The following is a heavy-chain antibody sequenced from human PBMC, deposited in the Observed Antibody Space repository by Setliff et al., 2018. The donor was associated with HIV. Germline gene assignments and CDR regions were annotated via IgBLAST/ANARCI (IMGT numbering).Heavy chain of an antibody. D-gene: IGHD2-8*01. CDR1: GFTFDRYW. CDR2: VNSDGSSK. CDR3: AKTANLIVLMVYALS. V-gene: IGHV3-74*01. J-gene: IGHJ4*02. Sequence: GGSLRLSCAASGFTFDRYWMHWVRQAPGKGLVWVSRVNSDGSSKTYADSVKDRFTISRDNSKNTLYLQMNSLRAEDTAIYYCAKTANLIVLMVYALSWGQGTLVTVSS.